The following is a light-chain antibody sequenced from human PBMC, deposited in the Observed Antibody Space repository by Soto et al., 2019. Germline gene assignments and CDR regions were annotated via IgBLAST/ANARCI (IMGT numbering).Light chain of an antibody. CDR1: SSDVGGYDY. CDR3: CSYAGSYISLFV. V-gene: IGLV2-11*01. CDR2: DVT. Sequence: VLTQPRSVSGSPGQSVTISCTETSSDVGGYDYVSWFQQHPGKAPKLMIYDVTERPSGVPDRFSGSKSGNTASLTISGLQAEDEADYYCCSYAGSYISLFVFGTGTKVTVL. J-gene: IGLJ1*01.